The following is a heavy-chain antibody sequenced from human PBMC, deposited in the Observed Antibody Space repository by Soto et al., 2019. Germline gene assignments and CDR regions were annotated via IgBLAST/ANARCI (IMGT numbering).Heavy chain of an antibody. CDR2: ISSSSSYI. CDR3: ARNRGWEPVSGAFDI. D-gene: IGHD6-19*01. V-gene: IGHV3-21*01. J-gene: IGHJ3*02. Sequence: GGSLRLSCAASGFTFSSYSMNWVRQAPGKGLEWVSSISSSSSYIYYADSVKGRFTISRDNAKNSLYLQMNSLRAEDTAVYYCARNRGWEPVSGAFDIWGQGTMVTVSS. CDR1: GFTFSSYS.